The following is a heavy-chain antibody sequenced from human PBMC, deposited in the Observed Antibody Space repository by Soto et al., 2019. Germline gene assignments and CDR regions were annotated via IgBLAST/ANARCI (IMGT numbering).Heavy chain of an antibody. CDR3: ARDLFDY. Sequence: EVQLVESGGGLVQPGGSLRLSCAASGFTVSNYWMNWVRQAPGKGLEWVANINEDGSEKYYVDSANGRFTISRNNAKNSLYLQMSSVRAEDTAVYYCARDLFDYWGQGTLVTVSS. J-gene: IGHJ4*02. V-gene: IGHV3-7*01. CDR2: INEDGSEK. CDR1: GFTVSNYW.